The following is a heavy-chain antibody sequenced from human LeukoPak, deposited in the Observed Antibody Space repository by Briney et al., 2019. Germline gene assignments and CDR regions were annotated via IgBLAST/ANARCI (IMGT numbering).Heavy chain of an antibody. V-gene: IGHV4-61*02. CDR2: IYTSGST. CDR3: ARDSNLYLYCGGDCYSLPDAFDI. CDR1: GDSISSGSYY. J-gene: IGHJ3*02. Sequence: SQTLSLTCTVSGDSISSGSYYWSSIRQPAGKGLEWIGRIYTSGSTNYNPSLKSRVTISVDTSKNQFSLKLSSVSAADTAVYYCARDSNLYLYCGGDCYSLPDAFDIWGQGTMVTVSS. D-gene: IGHD2-21*02.